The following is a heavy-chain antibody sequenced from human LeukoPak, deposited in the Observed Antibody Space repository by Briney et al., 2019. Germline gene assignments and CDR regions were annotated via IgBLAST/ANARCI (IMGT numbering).Heavy chain of an antibody. CDR2: IYHRART. D-gene: IGHD5-18*01. CDR1: GYSISSGYY. J-gene: IGHJ4*02. V-gene: IGHV4-38-2*01. Sequence: PSETLSLTCAVSGYSISSGYYWGWIRQPPGKGLEWIGYIYHRARTYHTPSLKSRVTISVDTYKNQFSLKLSSVTAADTAVYYCARAKYSYAARGFDYWGQGTLVTVSS. CDR3: ARAKYSYAARGFDY.